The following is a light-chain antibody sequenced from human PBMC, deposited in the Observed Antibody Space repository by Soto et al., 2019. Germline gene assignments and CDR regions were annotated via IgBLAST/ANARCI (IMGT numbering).Light chain of an antibody. CDR3: QQYNSYPCT. Sequence: DIQMTQSPSTLSASVGDRVTITCRASQSISSWLAWYQQKPGKAPKLLIYDASSLECGVPSRFSGSGSGTEFTLTISSLQADDFAAYYCQQYNSYPCTFGQGTKVEIK. CDR2: DAS. CDR1: QSISSW. J-gene: IGKJ1*01. V-gene: IGKV1-5*01.